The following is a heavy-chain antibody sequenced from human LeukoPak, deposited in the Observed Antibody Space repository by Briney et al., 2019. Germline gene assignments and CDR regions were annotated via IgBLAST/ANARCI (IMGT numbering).Heavy chain of an antibody. Sequence: GASVKVSCKASGYTFTSYGISWVRQAPGQGLEWMGWISAYNGNTNYAQKLQGGVTMTTDTSTSTAYMELRSLRSDDTAVYYCARGWDYVWGSYPNYFDYWGQGTLVTVSS. CDR3: ARGWDYVWGSYPNYFDY. D-gene: IGHD3-16*02. V-gene: IGHV1-18*01. CDR1: GYTFTSYG. CDR2: ISAYNGNT. J-gene: IGHJ4*02.